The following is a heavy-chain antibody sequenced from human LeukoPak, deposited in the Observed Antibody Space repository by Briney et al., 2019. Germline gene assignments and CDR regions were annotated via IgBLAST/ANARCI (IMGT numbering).Heavy chain of an antibody. CDR2: INHSGST. Sequence: SETLSLTCAVYGGSFSGYYWSWIRQPPGKGLEWIGEINHSGSTNYNPSLKSRVTISVDTSKNQFSLKLSSVTAADTAVYYCARDNPVGVWSGYYLPFDYWGQGTLVTVSS. J-gene: IGHJ4*02. V-gene: IGHV4-34*01. CDR3: ARDNPVGVWSGYYLPFDY. CDR1: GGSFSGYY. D-gene: IGHD3-3*01.